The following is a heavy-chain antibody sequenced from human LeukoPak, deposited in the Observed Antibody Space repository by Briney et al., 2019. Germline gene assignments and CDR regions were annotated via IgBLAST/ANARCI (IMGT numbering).Heavy chain of an antibody. J-gene: IGHJ3*02. V-gene: IGHV3-21*01. CDR1: GFTFSSYS. Sequence: GGSLRLSCAASGFTFSSYSMNWVRQAPGKGLEWVSSISSSSSYIYYADSVKGRFTISRDNAKNSLYLQMNSLRAEDTAVYYCARLTRIVGASSEAFDIWGQGTMVTVSP. CDR3: ARLTRIVGASSEAFDI. CDR2: ISSSSSYI. D-gene: IGHD1-26*01.